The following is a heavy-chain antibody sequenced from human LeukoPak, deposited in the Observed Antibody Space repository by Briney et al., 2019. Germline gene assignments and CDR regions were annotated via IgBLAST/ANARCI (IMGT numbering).Heavy chain of an antibody. D-gene: IGHD2-2*01. J-gene: IGHJ4*02. CDR3: ARDLPSWKSLDY. Sequence: GGSLRLSCAASGFTFSSYAMHWVRQAPGKGLEWVAVISYDGSNKYYADSVKGRFTISRDNSKNTLYLQMNSLRAEDTAVYYCARDLPSWKSLDYWGQGTLVTVSS. CDR1: GFTFSSYA. CDR2: ISYDGSNK. V-gene: IGHV3-30*04.